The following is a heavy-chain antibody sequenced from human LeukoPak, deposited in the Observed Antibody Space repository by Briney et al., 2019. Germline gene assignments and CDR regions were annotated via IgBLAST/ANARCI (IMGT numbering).Heavy chain of an antibody. Sequence: SETLSPTCTVSGGSISSSSYYWGWIRQPPGKGLEWIGSIYYSGSTYYIPSLKSRVTISVDASKKQFSLKLSSVTAADTAVYFCARVGFTRGHDNHRDAFDIWGQGTMVTVSS. CDR2: IYYSGST. D-gene: IGHD2-8*02. V-gene: IGHV4-39*07. CDR3: ARVGFTRGHDNHRDAFDI. J-gene: IGHJ3*02. CDR1: GGSISSSSYY.